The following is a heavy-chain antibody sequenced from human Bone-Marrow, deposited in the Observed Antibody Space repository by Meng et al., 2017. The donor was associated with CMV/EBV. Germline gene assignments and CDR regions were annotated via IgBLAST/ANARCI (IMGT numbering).Heavy chain of an antibody. CDR2: IYSGGST. J-gene: IGHJ3*02. Sequence: GESLKISCAASGFTVSSNYMGWVRQAPGKGLEWVSVIYSGGSTYYADSVKGRFTISRDKSKNTLYLQMNSLRAEDTAVYYCASDMDKYMAGDAFDIWGQETMVTVSS. CDR3: ASDMDKYMAGDAFDI. CDR1: GFTVSSNY. D-gene: IGHD2-2*03. V-gene: IGHV3-53*01.